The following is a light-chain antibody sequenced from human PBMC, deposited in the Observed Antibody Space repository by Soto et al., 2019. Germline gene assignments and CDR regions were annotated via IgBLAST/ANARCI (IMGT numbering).Light chain of an antibody. CDR1: QNLGSTY. Sequence: EIVLSQSPGTLSLSPGERATLSCRASQNLGSTYLAWYQQKPGQAPRLLIYGASSRATGIPDKFSGSGSGTDFNLTISRLEPEDFAVYYCQQYGRSPWTFGQGTKVEIK. CDR2: GAS. J-gene: IGKJ1*01. CDR3: QQYGRSPWT. V-gene: IGKV3-20*01.